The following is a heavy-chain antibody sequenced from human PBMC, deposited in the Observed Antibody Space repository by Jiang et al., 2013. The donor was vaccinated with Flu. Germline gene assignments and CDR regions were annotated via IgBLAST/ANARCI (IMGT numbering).Heavy chain of an antibody. J-gene: IGHJ4*02. CDR3: AREDSSGYVDY. D-gene: IGHD3-22*01. Sequence: RSKWYNDYAVSVKSRITINPDTSKNQFSLQLNSVTPEDTAVYYCAREDSSGYVDYWGQGTLVTVSS. V-gene: IGHV6-1*01. CDR2: RSKWYN.